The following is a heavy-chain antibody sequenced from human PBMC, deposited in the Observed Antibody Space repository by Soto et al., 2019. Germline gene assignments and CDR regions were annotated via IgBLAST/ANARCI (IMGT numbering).Heavy chain of an antibody. V-gene: IGHV3-30*03. Sequence: GGSLRLSCAASGFTFSSYGMHWVRQAPGKGLEWVAVISYDGSNKYYADSVKGRFTISRDNSKNTLYLQMNNLRVEDTAVYYCGTAGGWTFDYWGQGTLVTVSS. CDR3: GTAGGWTFDY. D-gene: IGHD6-19*01. CDR1: GFTFSSYG. CDR2: ISYDGSNK. J-gene: IGHJ4*02.